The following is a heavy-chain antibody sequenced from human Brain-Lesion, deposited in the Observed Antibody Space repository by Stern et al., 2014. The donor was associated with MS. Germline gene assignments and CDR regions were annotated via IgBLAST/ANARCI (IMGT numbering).Heavy chain of an antibody. CDR1: GASISNTQW. D-gene: IGHD3-10*01. CDR2: IYQSGSA. V-gene: IGHV4-4*02. CDR3: ARDPRRGGLSGYYHGMDV. Sequence: QMQLVQSGPGLVKPSGTLSLTCAVSGASISNTQWWTWVRQSPGKGLEWIGEIYQSGSANYNPSLRSRVTISVDKVKHNFSLKLNSVTAADTAVYYCARDPRRGGLSGYYHGMDVWGQGTTVTVSS. J-gene: IGHJ6*02.